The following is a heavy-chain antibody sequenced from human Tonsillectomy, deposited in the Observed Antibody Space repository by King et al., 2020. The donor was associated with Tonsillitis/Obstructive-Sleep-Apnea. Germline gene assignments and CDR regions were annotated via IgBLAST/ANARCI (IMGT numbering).Heavy chain of an antibody. D-gene: IGHD2-2*01. CDR2: ISAYNGNT. CDR1: GYTFTSYG. V-gene: IGHV1-18*01. Sequence: VQLVESGAEVKKPGASVKVSCKASGYTFTSYGISWVRQAPGQGLEWMGWISAYNGNTNYVQKFQGRVTMTTDTSTSTAYMELRSLRSDDTAVYYCARDLRYCSSTSCYLEDYYYMDVWGKGTTVTVSS. CDR3: ARDLRYCSSTSCYLEDYYYMDV. J-gene: IGHJ6*03.